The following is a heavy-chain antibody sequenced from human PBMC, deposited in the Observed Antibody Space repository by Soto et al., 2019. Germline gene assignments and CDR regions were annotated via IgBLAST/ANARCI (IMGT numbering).Heavy chain of an antibody. CDR2: IYHSGST. J-gene: IGHJ4*02. CDR3: AREMGGSIDY. D-gene: IGHD1-26*01. CDR1: GGSISSSSYY. Sequence: QLQLQESGPGLVKPSETLSLTCTVSGGSISSSSYYWGWIRQPPGKGLEWIGTIYHSGSTYYKPSLKSRVTIYVDTSKNPFSLKLNSVTAADTAIYYCAREMGGSIDYWGQGTLVTVSS. V-gene: IGHV4-39*01.